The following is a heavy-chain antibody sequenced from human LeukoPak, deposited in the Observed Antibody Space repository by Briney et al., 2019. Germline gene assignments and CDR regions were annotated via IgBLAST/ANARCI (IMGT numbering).Heavy chain of an antibody. Sequence: PGGSLRLSCAASGFTFDDYAMQWVRQAPGKGLEWVSGITWNSGSIGYADSVKGRFTISRDNAKNSLYLQMNSLRAEDTALYYCAKAITRLYWYYDSSGYDAFDIWGQGTMVTVSS. V-gene: IGHV3-9*01. CDR3: AKAITRLYWYYDSSGYDAFDI. J-gene: IGHJ3*02. CDR1: GFTFDDYA. D-gene: IGHD3-22*01. CDR2: ITWNSGSI.